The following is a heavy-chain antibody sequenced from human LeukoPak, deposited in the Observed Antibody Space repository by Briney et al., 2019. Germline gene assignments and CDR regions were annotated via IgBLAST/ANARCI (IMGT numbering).Heavy chain of an antibody. CDR2: INHSGST. Sequence: SETLSLTCAVYGGSFSGYYWSWIRQPPGKGLEWIGEINHSGSTNYNPSLKSRVTISVDTSKNQFSLKLSSVTAADTAVYYCARGPVVLRFLEWLYPKGAFDIWGQGTMVTVSS. D-gene: IGHD3-3*01. J-gene: IGHJ3*02. V-gene: IGHV4-34*01. CDR3: ARGPVVLRFLEWLYPKGAFDI. CDR1: GGSFSGYY.